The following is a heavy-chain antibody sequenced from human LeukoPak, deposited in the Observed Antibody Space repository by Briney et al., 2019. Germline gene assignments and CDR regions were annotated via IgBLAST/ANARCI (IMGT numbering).Heavy chain of an antibody. V-gene: IGHV3-74*01. CDR1: GFIFKSHW. D-gene: IGHD1-20*01. Sequence: GGSLRLSCAASGFIFKSHWMHWVRQAPGQGLVWVSRINTDGTTTNYADSVKGRFTISRDNAKNTLFLQMNSLRAEDTAVYYCARDLNWNQIHYWGQGSLVTVSS. CDR3: ARDLNWNQIHY. CDR2: INTDGTTT. J-gene: IGHJ4*02.